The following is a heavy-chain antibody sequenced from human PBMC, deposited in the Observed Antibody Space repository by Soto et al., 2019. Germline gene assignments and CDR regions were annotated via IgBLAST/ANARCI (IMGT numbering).Heavy chain of an antibody. CDR3: ARDRSLGGSGSYYYYGMDV. V-gene: IGHV4-59*01. CDR2: IYYSGST. Sequence: SETLSLTCTVSGGSISSYYWSWIRQPPGKGLEWIGYIYYSGSTNYNPSLKSRVTISVDTSKNQFSLKLSSVTAADTAVYYCARDRSLGGSGSYYYYGMDVWGQGTTVTVS. D-gene: IGHD3-10*01. CDR1: GGSISSYY. J-gene: IGHJ6*02.